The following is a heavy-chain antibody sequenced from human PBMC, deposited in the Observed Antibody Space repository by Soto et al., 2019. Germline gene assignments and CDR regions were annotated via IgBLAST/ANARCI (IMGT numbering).Heavy chain of an antibody. Sequence: ASVKVSCKGSGYTFTSYGISWVRQAPGQGLEWMGWISAYNGNTNYAQKFQGRVTMTIDTSTTTSYMELRSLTSDDTAMYFCARDWRGAEGFDPWGQGTLVTVSS. V-gene: IGHV1-18*01. J-gene: IGHJ5*02. D-gene: IGHD3-3*01. CDR1: GYTFTSYG. CDR2: ISAYNGNT. CDR3: ARDWRGAEGFDP.